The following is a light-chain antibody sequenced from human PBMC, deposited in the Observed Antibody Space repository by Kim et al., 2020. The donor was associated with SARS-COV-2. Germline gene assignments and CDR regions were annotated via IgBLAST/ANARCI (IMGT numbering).Light chain of an antibody. V-gene: IGKV1-33*01. J-gene: IGKJ3*01. CDR3: QQSDTLPLT. CDR2: DTS. Sequence: ASGGDSVTVTCQARQDSKKYLNWFQQKPGKAPQLLIDDTSILEVGVPLRFSGSGSGDHSTSISSGLQPEDVATYYCQQSDTLPLTFGPGTKVDIK. CDR1: QDSKKY.